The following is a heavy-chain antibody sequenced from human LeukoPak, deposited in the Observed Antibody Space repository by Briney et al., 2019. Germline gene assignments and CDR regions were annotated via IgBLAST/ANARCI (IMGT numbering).Heavy chain of an antibody. CDR2: IWPDGSNK. Sequence: PGGSLRLSCAASGFTFSTYGIHWVRQAPGKGLEWVAVIWPDGSNKYYADSVKGRFTISRDNSKNTLYLQMNSLRAEDTAVYYCARASRPFDYWGQGTLVTVSS. V-gene: IGHV3-33*01. J-gene: IGHJ4*02. CDR1: GFTFSTYG. CDR3: ARASRPFDY. D-gene: IGHD2-2*01.